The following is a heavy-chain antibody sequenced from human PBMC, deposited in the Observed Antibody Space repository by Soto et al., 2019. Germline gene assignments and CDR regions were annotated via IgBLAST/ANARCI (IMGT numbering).Heavy chain of an antibody. Sequence: SGPTLVNPTETLTLTCTVSGFSLSNARMGVSWIRQPPGKALEWLAHTFSNDEKSYSTSLKSRLTISKDTSKSQVVLTMTNMDHVDTATYYCARISNDGKDYGGKSYFDYWGQGTLVTVSS. J-gene: IGHJ4*02. V-gene: IGHV2-26*01. CDR1: GFSLSNARMG. D-gene: IGHD4-17*01. CDR3: ARISNDGKDYGGKSYFDY. CDR2: TFSNDEK.